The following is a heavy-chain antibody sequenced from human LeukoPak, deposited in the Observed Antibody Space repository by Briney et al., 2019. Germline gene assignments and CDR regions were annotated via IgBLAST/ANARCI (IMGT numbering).Heavy chain of an antibody. CDR1: GFTFRSYG. Sequence: GGSLRLSCAASGFTFRSYGMSWVRQAPGKGLEWFSAISDSGDNTYYADSVKGRFTISRDNSKNTLYLEMNSLRAEDTAVYYCAKDRMGLRLGELSFDAFDIWGQGTMVTVSS. V-gene: IGHV3-23*01. CDR3: AKDRMGLRLGELSFDAFDI. J-gene: IGHJ3*02. D-gene: IGHD3-16*02. CDR2: ISDSGDNT.